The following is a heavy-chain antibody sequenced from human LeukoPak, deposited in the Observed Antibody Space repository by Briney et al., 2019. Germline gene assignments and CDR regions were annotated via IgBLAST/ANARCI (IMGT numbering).Heavy chain of an antibody. D-gene: IGHD2-2*01. J-gene: IGHJ4*02. Sequence: GESLKISCRGSGYSFATYWIGWVRQMPGKGLEWMGIIYPGDSDTRYSPSFQGQVTMSADKSINTAYLQWSSLKASDTAMYYCARRQGCSSTSCPPDSWGQGTLVTVSS. V-gene: IGHV5-51*01. CDR2: IYPGDSDT. CDR1: GYSFATYW. CDR3: ARRQGCSSTSCPPDS.